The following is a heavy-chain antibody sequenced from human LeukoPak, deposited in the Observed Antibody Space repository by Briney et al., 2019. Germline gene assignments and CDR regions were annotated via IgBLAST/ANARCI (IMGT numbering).Heavy chain of an antibody. CDR1: GDSISSSNYY. J-gene: IGHJ4*02. CDR3: ARGIAAAMLYYFDY. V-gene: IGHV4-39*01. Sequence: SETLSLTCTVSGDSISSSNYYWGGIRQPPGKGLEWIGSIYYSVSTYYNPSLKSRVTISVDTSKKQFSLKLSSVTAADTAVYYCARGIAAAMLYYFDYWGQGTLVTVSS. D-gene: IGHD6-25*01. CDR2: IYYSVST.